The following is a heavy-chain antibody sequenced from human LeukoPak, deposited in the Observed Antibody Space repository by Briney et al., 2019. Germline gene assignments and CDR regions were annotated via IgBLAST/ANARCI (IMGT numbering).Heavy chain of an antibody. D-gene: IGHD3-10*01. V-gene: IGHV4-61*01. CDR2: IHYTGST. J-gene: IGHJ5*02. CDR3: ARGGYYGSGNDFRFDP. CDR1: GGSISNRNYH. Sequence: SETLSLTCTVSGGSISNRNYHWGWIRQSPGKGLECIGYIHYTGSTNYNPSLKSRVTISVETSKNQFSLKLKSVTAADTAVYYCARGGYYGSGNDFRFDPWGQGTLVTVSS.